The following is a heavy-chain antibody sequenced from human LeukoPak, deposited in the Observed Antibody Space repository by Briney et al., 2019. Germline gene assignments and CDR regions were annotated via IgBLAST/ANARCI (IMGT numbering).Heavy chain of an antibody. J-gene: IGHJ4*02. CDR3: AKERVHSSGPEPFDY. CDR1: GFTFSSYG. V-gene: IGHV3-30*18. CDR2: ITYDGTNT. D-gene: IGHD6-19*01. Sequence: GRSLRLSCAASGFTFSSYGMHWVRQAPGKGLEWVAFITYDGTNTYYADSVKGRFTISRDNSKNTLYLQMNSLRAEDTAVYYCAKERVHSSGPEPFDYWGQGTLVTVSS.